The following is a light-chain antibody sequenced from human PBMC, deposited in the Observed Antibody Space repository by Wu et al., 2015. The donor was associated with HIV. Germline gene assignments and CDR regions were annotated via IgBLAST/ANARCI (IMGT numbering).Light chain of an antibody. CDR1: ESVSSSY. J-gene: IGKJ2*01. V-gene: IGKV3-20*01. Sequence: LVLTQSPGTLSFVSRGKSRTLSLAGPVESVSSSYLAWYQQKPGQAPRLLIYGASSRATGIPDRFSGSGSGTDFTLTISRLEPEDFAVYYCQQYGSSYTFGQGTKLEIK. CDR3: QQYGSSYT. CDR2: GAS.